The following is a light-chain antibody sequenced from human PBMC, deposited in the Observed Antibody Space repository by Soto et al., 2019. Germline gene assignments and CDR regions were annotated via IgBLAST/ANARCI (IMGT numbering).Light chain of an antibody. CDR1: QGISLY. Sequence: AIQMTQSPSSLFASVVDRVTITGRASQGISLYLGWYQQKPGKAPKPLIYAASSLQSGVPSRFSGSGSGTDFTLTISSLQPEDFATYYCLQDYNYPLTFGGGTKVEIK. CDR3: LQDYNYPLT. V-gene: IGKV1-6*01. J-gene: IGKJ4*01. CDR2: AAS.